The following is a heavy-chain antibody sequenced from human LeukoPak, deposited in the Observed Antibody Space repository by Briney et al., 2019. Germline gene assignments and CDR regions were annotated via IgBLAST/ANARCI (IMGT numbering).Heavy chain of an antibody. Sequence: SVKVSCKASGGTFSSYAISWVRQAPGQGLEWMGGIIPIFGTANYAQKFQGRVTITTDEPMSTAYMELSSLRSEDTAVYYCARHKAAAGIAGPQSYYYYYMDVWGKGTTVTVSS. CDR3: ARHKAAAGIAGPQSYYYYYMDV. D-gene: IGHD6-13*01. J-gene: IGHJ6*03. V-gene: IGHV1-69*05. CDR1: GGTFSSYA. CDR2: IIPIFGTA.